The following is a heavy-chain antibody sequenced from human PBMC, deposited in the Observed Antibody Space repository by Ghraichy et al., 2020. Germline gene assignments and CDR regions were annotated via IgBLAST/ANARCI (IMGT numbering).Heavy chain of an antibody. CDR3: TTVSHFNL. CDR2: IKSKNAGGTS. J-gene: IGHJ4*02. Sequence: GGSLRLSCATSGVIFTDAFLSWVRQSPGRGLEWVGRIKSKNAGGTSDCAAPVKGRFTISRDDSKSTLYLQMDSLKTEDTAGYYCTTVSHFNLGGQGTLVTVSS. V-gene: IGHV3-15*01. D-gene: IGHD5-24*01. CDR1: GVIFTDAF.